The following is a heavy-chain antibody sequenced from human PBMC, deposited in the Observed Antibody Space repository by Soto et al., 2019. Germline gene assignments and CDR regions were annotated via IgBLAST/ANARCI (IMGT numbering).Heavy chain of an antibody. Sequence: SETLSLTCTVSGGSISSGDYYWSWIRQHPGKGLEWIGYIYYSGSTYYNPSLKSRVTISVDTSKNQFSLKLSSVTAADTAVYYCARGWDIVVIPAASHNWFVPWGQGPLVTSPQ. CDR1: GGSISSGDYY. J-gene: IGHJ5*01. CDR3: ARGWDIVVIPAASHNWFVP. D-gene: IGHD2-2*01. V-gene: IGHV4-31*03. CDR2: IYYSGST.